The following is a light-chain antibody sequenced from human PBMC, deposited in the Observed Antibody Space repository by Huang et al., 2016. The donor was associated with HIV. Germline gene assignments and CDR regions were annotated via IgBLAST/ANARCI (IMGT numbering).Light chain of an antibody. CDR1: QSVSSY. CDR2: DAS. Sequence: EVVLTQSPATLSLSPGERATLSCRASQSVSSYVAWYQQKPGQAPRLLIYDASNRATGIPARFRGSGSGSDFTRTISSLEPEDFAIYYCQQRAIWPPITFGQGTRLDIK. CDR3: QQRAIWPPIT. J-gene: IGKJ5*01. V-gene: IGKV3-11*01.